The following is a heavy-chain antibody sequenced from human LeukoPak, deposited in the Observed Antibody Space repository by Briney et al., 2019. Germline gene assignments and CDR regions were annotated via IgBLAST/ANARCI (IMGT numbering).Heavy chain of an antibody. J-gene: IGHJ3*02. V-gene: IGHV4-59*01. CDR2: LSHSGSS. Sequence: PSETLSLTCTVSGGSIGSYYWSWIRHPPGRGLEWIGYLSHSGSSDSNPSLKSRVTILVDTSKNQFSLKLTSVTAADTAVYYCARARYANAWYAFDIWGQGTMVTVSS. CDR1: GGSIGSYY. D-gene: IGHD2-2*01. CDR3: ARARYANAWYAFDI.